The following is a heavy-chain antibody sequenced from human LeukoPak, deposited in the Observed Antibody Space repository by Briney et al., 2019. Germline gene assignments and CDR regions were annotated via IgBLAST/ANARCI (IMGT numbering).Heavy chain of an antibody. CDR3: AIIGMVRGVIKDY. J-gene: IGHJ4*02. D-gene: IGHD3-10*01. CDR2: MNPNSGNT. CDR1: GYTFTSYD. Sequence: ASVKVSCKASGYTFTSYDINWVRQATGQGLEWMGWMNPNSGNTGYAQKFQGRVTITRNTSISTAYMELSSLRSEDTAVYYCAIIGMVRGVIKDYWGQGTLVTVS. V-gene: IGHV1-8*03.